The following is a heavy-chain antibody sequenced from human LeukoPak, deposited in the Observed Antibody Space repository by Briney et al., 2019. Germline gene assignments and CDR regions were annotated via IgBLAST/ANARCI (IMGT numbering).Heavy chain of an antibody. Sequence: GGSLRLSCAASGFTFSSYGMHWVRQAPGKGLEWVAVIWYDGSNKYYADSVKGRFTISRDNSKNTLYLQMNSLRAEDTAVYYCARDRGVGRWSAFDYWGQGTLVTVSS. D-gene: IGHD3-10*01. CDR3: ARDRGVGRWSAFDY. CDR2: IWYDGSNK. J-gene: IGHJ4*02. CDR1: GFTFSSYG. V-gene: IGHV3-33*01.